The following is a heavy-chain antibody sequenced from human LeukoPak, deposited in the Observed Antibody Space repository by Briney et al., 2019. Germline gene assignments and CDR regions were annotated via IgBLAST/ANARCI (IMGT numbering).Heavy chain of an antibody. CDR1: GGSISSYY. V-gene: IGHV4-59*01. D-gene: IGHD4-17*01. CDR3: ARGADYGDYGFNYYYYMDV. CDR2: IYYSGST. J-gene: IGHJ6*03. Sequence: PSETLSLTCTVSGGSISSYYWSWIRQPPGKGLEWIGYIYYSGSTNYNPSLKSRVTISVDTSKNQFSLKLSSVTAADTAVYYCARGADYGDYGFNYYYYMDVWGKGTTVTISS.